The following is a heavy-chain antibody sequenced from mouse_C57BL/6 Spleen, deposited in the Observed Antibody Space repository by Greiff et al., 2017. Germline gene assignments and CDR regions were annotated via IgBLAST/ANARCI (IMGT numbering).Heavy chain of an antibody. CDR2: IDPANGNT. CDR3: ARAGGLYYCGSSRYVDY. V-gene: IGHV14-3*01. J-gene: IGHJ2*01. Sequence: VQLQQSVAELVRPGASVKLSCTASGFNIKNTYMHWVKQRPEQGLEWIGRIDPANGNTKYAPKFQGKATITADTSSNTAYLQLSSLTSEDTAIYYCARAGGLYYCGSSRYVDYWGQGTTLTVSS. D-gene: IGHD1-1*01. CDR1: GFNIKNTY.